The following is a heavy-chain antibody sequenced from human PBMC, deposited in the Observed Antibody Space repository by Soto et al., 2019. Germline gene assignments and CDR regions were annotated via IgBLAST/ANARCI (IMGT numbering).Heavy chain of an antibody. CDR2: IYSGGST. Sequence: EVQLVETGGALIQPGGSLRLSCAASGFTVSTNYMSWVRQAPGKGLEWVSIIYSGGSTYYAASVNGRFTISRDNSKNTLYLQMNRLKAEDTAVYYWAREGGGVYCSGGSCYGRYFDYWGQGTLVTVSA. D-gene: IGHD2-15*01. CDR3: AREGGGVYCSGGSCYGRYFDY. CDR1: GFTVSTNY. J-gene: IGHJ4*02. V-gene: IGHV3-53*02.